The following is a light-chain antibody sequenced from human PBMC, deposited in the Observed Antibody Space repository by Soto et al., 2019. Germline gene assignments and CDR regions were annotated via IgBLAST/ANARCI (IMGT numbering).Light chain of an antibody. Sequence: DIQMSQSPSSLSASVGDRVTITCQANEDINNYLNWYQQKPGKAPKLLIYDASILETGVPSRFSGSGSETDSTFTISSLQPEDIATYYCQQYGSFPYTFGQGTKLEIK. CDR1: EDINNY. V-gene: IGKV1-33*01. CDR2: DAS. J-gene: IGKJ2*01. CDR3: QQYGSFPYT.